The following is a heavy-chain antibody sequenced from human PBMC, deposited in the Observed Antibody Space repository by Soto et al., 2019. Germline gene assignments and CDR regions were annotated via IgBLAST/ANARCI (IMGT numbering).Heavy chain of an antibody. V-gene: IGHV3-7*01. J-gene: IGHJ3*02. CDR2: IKQDGSEK. CDR1: GFTFSSYW. CDR3: ARERVGATYAFDI. D-gene: IGHD1-26*01. Sequence: GGSLRLSCAASGFTFSSYWMSWVRQAPGKGLEWVANIKQDGSEKYYVDSVKGRFTIYRDNAKNSLYLQMNSLRAEDAAVYYCARERVGATYAFDIWGQGTMVTVSS.